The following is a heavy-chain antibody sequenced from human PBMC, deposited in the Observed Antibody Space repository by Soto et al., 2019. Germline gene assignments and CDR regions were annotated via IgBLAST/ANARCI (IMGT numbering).Heavy chain of an antibody. J-gene: IGHJ5*02. Sequence: SETLSLTCTVSGDSISSGSYYWNWIRQHPGKGLEWIGYMYYSGSTYYNPSLKSRITISRDTSKNQFSLRLSSVTAADTAMYYCTRGPPRVQWFDPWGLGTLVTVSS. V-gene: IGHV4-31*03. CDR1: GDSISSGSYY. CDR3: TRGPPRVQWFDP. CDR2: MYYSGST.